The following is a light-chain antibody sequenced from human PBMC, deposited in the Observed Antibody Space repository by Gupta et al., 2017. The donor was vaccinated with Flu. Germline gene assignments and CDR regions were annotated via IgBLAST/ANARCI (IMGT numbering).Light chain of an antibody. V-gene: IGLV2-8*01. CDR1: SSDVGGYNY. CDR3: SSYAGSNNV. CDR2: EVS. J-gene: IGLJ1*01. Sequence: QSVTISCTGTSSDVGGYNYVSWYQQHPGKAPKLVIFEVSKRPSGVPDRFSGSKSGNTASLTVSGLQAEDEADYYCSSYAGSNNVFGTGTKVTVL.